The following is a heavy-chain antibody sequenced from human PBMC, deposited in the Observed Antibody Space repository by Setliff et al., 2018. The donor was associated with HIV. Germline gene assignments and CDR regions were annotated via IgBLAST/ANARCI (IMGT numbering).Heavy chain of an antibody. J-gene: IGHJ3*02. CDR3: ARVGPGHRDGKIYDTFDI. V-gene: IGHV5-10-1*01. CDR2: IDPSDSYT. D-gene: IGHD5-12*01. Sequence: PGESLKISCMGSGYSFTTYWITWVRQMPGKGLEWMGWIDPSDSYTDYSQSFHGHVTLSVDRSINTAYLQWSSLKASDTAMYYCARVGPGHRDGKIYDTFDIWGQGTLVTVSS. CDR1: GYSFTTYW.